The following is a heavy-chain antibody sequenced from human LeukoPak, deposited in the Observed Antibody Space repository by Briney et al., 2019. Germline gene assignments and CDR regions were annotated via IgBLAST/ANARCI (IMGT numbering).Heavy chain of an antibody. CDR3: AKHARAYSSSSSDN. J-gene: IGHJ4*02. CDR1: GFTFSNYA. CDR2: ISGSGGNT. V-gene: IGHV3-23*01. D-gene: IGHD6-6*01. Sequence: PGGSLRLSCAASGFTFSNYAMSWVRQAPGKGLEWVSVISGSGGNTYYADSVRGRFTISRDNSKSTLYLQMNSLRAEDTALYYCAKHARAYSSSSSDNWGQGTLVTVSP.